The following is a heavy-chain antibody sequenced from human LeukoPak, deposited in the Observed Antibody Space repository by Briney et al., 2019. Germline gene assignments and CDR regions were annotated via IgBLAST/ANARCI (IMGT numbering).Heavy chain of an antibody. CDR3: VRDGVGATTYFGYLDH. CDR2: IRFDGSNI. CDR1: GISFSAHG. D-gene: IGHD1-26*01. J-gene: IGHJ4*02. V-gene: IGHV3-33*01. Sequence: GGSLRLSCAASGISFSAHGMHWVRQAPGKGLEWVAIIRFDGSNIHYADSVKGRFTISRDNSKNTLYLQMNSLRAEDTAVYYCVRDGVGATTYFGYLDHWGQGNLVTVS.